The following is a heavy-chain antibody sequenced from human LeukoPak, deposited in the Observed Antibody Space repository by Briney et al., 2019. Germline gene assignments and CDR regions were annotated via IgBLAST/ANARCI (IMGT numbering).Heavy chain of an antibody. CDR3: ARVPRELGAY. CDR1: GYTFTNYD. CDR2: MNPNSGFT. J-gene: IGHJ4*02. V-gene: IGHV1-8*01. D-gene: IGHD3-16*01. Sequence: GASVKVSCKASGYTFTNYDINWVRQATGQGLEWMGYMNPNSGFTTYAQKVQGRVTMTRDTSISTAYMELSSLRSDDTAVYYCARVPRELGAYWGQGTLVTVSS.